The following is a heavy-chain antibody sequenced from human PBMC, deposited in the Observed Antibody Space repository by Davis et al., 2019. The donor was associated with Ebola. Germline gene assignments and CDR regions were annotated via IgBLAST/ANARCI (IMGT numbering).Heavy chain of an antibody. CDR1: GFTFTSYA. J-gene: IGHJ6*02. Sequence: GESLKISCAASGFTFTSYAMSWVRQAPGKGLEWVSAISASGGSTFYADSVKGRFTISRDNSENTLFLQMNSLRAEDTAVFYCAKDRYCSSTSCRNYYYGMDVWGQGTTVTVSS. CDR2: ISASGGST. V-gene: IGHV3-23*01. D-gene: IGHD2-2*01. CDR3: AKDRYCSSTSCRNYYYGMDV.